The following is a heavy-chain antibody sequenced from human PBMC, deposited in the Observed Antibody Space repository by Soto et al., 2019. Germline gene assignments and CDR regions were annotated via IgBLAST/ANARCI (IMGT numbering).Heavy chain of an antibody. CDR3: ARAVTWGLDV. V-gene: IGHV3-48*02. CDR2: ISRSSTGI. D-gene: IGHD3-10*01. Sequence: EVQLVESGGGLVQPGGSLRLSCAASGFTFSLYSMSWVRQAPGKGLEWVSYISRSSTGIHYADSVKGRFTISRDDATNSMHLQMNSLSDGDTAVYYCARAVTWGLDVWGQGTTVSFSS. CDR1: GFTFSLYS. J-gene: IGHJ6*02.